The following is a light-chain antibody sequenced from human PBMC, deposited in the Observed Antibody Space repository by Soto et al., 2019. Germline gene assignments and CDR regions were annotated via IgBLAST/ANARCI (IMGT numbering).Light chain of an antibody. CDR2: DAS. Sequence: DIVMTQSPGTLSVSPGERATLSCRASQSVSSNLAWYQQKPGQAPRLLIYDASTRATGIPARFSGSGSGTDFTLSISSLQSEGFAVYFCQQYNTWPPYTFGQGTKLEI. V-gene: IGKV3-15*01. J-gene: IGKJ2*01. CDR1: QSVSSN. CDR3: QQYNTWPPYT.